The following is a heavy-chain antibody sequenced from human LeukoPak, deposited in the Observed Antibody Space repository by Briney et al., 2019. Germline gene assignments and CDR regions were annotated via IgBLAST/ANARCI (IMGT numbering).Heavy chain of an antibody. CDR3: ARRMDVGNYFSYYYYMDV. CDR2: IYPGDSDT. V-gene: IGHV5-51*01. Sequence: GESLKISCKGSGYSFTSYWIGWVRQMPGKGLEWMGIIYPGDSDTRYSPSFQGQVTISADKSISTAYLQWSSLKASDTAMYYCARRMDVGNYFSYYYYMDVWGKGTTVTVSS. J-gene: IGHJ6*03. CDR1: GYSFTSYW. D-gene: IGHD2/OR15-2a*01.